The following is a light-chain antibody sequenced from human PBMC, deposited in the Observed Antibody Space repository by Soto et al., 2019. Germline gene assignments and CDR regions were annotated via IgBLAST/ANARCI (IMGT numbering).Light chain of an antibody. Sequence: EIVLTQSPATLSLSPGERATLSCRASQSVTDNYLAWYQQKPGQAPRLVISGASSRTSGIPDRFSASGSGTDFTLTISRLEPEDFAVYYCQQYTRAPLTVGQGTKVDSK. J-gene: IGKJ1*01. CDR2: GAS. V-gene: IGKV3-20*01. CDR3: QQYTRAPLT. CDR1: QSVTDNY.